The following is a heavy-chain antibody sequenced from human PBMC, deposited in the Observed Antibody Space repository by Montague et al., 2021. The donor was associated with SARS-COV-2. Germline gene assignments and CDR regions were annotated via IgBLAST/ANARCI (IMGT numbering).Heavy chain of an antibody. D-gene: IGHD1-20*01. V-gene: IGHV4-59*12. CDR1: GGSISSYY. Sequence: SETLSLTCSVSGGSISSYYWCWIRQPPGKGLEWIGYIFHSGITAYNPSLRSRGTISVDMSKNQFSRQLNSVTAADAAVYYCARTEYNCNDWFDPWGQGTLVTVSS. J-gene: IGHJ5*02. CDR3: ARTEYNCNDWFDP. CDR2: IFHSGIT.